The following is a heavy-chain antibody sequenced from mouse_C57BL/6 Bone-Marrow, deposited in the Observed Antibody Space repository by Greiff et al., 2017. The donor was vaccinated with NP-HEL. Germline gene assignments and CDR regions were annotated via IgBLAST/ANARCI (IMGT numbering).Heavy chain of an antibody. CDR2: ISGGGGNT. CDR3: ARQYYGSRGYFDY. Sequence: EVMLVGSGGGLVKPGGSLKLSCAASGFTFSSYTMSWVRQTPEKRLEWVATISGGGGNTYYPDSVKGRFTISRDNAKNTLYLQMSSLRSEDTALYYCARQYYGSRGYFDYWGQGTTLTVSS. J-gene: IGHJ2*01. CDR1: GFTFSSYT. V-gene: IGHV5-9*01. D-gene: IGHD1-1*01.